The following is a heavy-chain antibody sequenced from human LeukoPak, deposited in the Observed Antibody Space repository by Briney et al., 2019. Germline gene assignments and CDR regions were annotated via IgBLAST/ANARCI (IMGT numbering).Heavy chain of an antibody. D-gene: IGHD1-26*01. CDR1: GFTFSGSA. CDR2: IRSKANSYAT. Sequence: PGGSLRLSCAASGFTFSGSAMHWVRQASGKGLEWVGRIRSKANSYATAYAASVKGRFTISREDSKNTAYLQMNSLKTEDTAVYYCTRHVSARRGSYLDNDAFDIWGQGTMVTVSS. J-gene: IGHJ3*02. V-gene: IGHV3-73*01. CDR3: TRHVSARRGSYLDNDAFDI.